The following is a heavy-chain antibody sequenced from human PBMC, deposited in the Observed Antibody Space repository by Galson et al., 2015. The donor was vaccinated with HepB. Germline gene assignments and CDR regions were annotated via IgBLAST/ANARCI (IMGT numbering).Heavy chain of an antibody. CDR1: GYTFTRYG. D-gene: IGHD1-26*01. V-gene: IGHV1-18*01. Sequence: SVKVSCKASGYTFTRYGISWVRQAPGQGLEWMGWISAYNGNTNYAQKLQGRVTMTTDTSTSTAYMELRSLRSDDTAVYYCARDLDSGSYSGDAFDIWGQGTMVTVSS. J-gene: IGHJ3*02. CDR3: ARDLDSGSYSGDAFDI. CDR2: ISAYNGNT.